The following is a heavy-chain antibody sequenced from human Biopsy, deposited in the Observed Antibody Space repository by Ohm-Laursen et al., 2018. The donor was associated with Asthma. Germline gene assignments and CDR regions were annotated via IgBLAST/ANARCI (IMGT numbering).Heavy chain of an antibody. CDR1: GYTFINYA. V-gene: IGHV1-3*01. J-gene: IGHJ3*02. Sequence: ASVKVSCKASGYTFINYAIHWVRQAPGQRLEWMGWINAGNGNTKYSQKFQGRVTITRDTSASTAYMELCSLRSEDTAVYYCARTYYDFLTGQVIDAFAIWGQGTMVTVSS. CDR3: ARTYYDFLTGQVIDAFAI. D-gene: IGHD3-9*01. CDR2: INAGNGNT.